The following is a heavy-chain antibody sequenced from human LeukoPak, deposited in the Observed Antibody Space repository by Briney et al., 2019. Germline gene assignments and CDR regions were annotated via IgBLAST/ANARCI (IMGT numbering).Heavy chain of an antibody. D-gene: IGHD6-13*01. V-gene: IGHV4-39*01. CDR2: IYYSGGT. CDR3: ASHDSTTTYYFDY. Sequence: SETLSLTCTVSGGSISGSSYYWGWIRQPPGKGLEWIGSIYYSGGTYYNPSLKSRVTISVDTSKNQFSLKLTSVTAADTAVYYCASHDSTTTYYFDYWGQGTLVTVSS. J-gene: IGHJ4*02. CDR1: GGSISGSSYY.